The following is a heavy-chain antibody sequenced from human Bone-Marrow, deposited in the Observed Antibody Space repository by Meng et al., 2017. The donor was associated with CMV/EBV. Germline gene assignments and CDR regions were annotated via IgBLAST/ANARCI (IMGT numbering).Heavy chain of an antibody. J-gene: IGHJ1*01. CDR3: ARGAGTAMAPAGY. Sequence: GESLKIPCAASGFPFDDYGMSWVRQAPGKGLEWVSGINWNGGSTGYADSVKGRFTISRDNAKNSLYLQMNSLRAEDTALYHCARGAGTAMAPAGYWGQGTLVTVSS. CDR2: INWNGGST. D-gene: IGHD5-18*01. CDR1: GFPFDDYG. V-gene: IGHV3-20*01.